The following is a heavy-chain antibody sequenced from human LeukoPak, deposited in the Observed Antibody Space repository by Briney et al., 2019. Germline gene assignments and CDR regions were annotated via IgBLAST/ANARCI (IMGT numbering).Heavy chain of an antibody. Sequence: ASVKVSCKTSGYTFTNYYIHWVRQAPGQGLEWMGIIKPSGGSTRYAQKFQGRVTMTRDTSTSTVYMELSSLKSEDTAVYYCARGGPYLCSGNDCYSLNYYAMDAWGQGTTVTVSS. V-gene: IGHV1-46*01. CDR2: IKPSGGST. D-gene: IGHD2-21*02. CDR3: ARGGPYLCSGNDCYSLNYYAMDA. CDR1: GYTFTNYY. J-gene: IGHJ6*02.